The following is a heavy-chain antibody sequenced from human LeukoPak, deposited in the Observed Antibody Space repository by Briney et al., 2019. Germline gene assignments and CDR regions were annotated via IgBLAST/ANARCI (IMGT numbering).Heavy chain of an antibody. Sequence: SETLSLTCTVSCGSISSYYWSWIRQPPGKGLEWIGYIYYSGSTNYNPSLKSRVTISVDTSKNQFSLKLSSVTAADTAVYYCASHLRKAAASPFDYWGQGTLVTVSS. CDR3: ASHLRKAAASPFDY. CDR2: IYYSGST. D-gene: IGHD6-13*01. CDR1: CGSISSYY. V-gene: IGHV4-59*08. J-gene: IGHJ4*02.